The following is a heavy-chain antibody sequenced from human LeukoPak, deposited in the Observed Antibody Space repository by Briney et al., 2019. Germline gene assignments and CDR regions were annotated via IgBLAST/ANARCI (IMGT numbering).Heavy chain of an antibody. CDR3: AKADDFWSGYYSH. Sequence: GRSLRLSCAASGFTFSSYAMSWVRQAPGKGLEWVSAISGSGDNTYYADSVKGRFTISRDNSKNTLYLQMNSLRAEDTAVYYCAKADDFWSGYYSHWGQGTLVTVSS. D-gene: IGHD3-3*01. J-gene: IGHJ4*02. CDR1: GFTFSSYA. CDR2: ISGSGDNT. V-gene: IGHV3-23*01.